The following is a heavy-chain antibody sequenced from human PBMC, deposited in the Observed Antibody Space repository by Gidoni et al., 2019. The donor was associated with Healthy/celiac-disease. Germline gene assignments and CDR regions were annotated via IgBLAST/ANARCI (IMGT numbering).Heavy chain of an antibody. CDR3: ARDIAVRGRAVHYYYYGMDV. CDR2: T. D-gene: IGHD6-19*01. Sequence: TNYNPSLKSRVTISVDTSKNQFSLKLSSVTAADTAVYYCARDIAVRGRAVHYYYYGMDVWGQGTTVTVSS. V-gene: IGHV4-59*01. J-gene: IGHJ6*02.